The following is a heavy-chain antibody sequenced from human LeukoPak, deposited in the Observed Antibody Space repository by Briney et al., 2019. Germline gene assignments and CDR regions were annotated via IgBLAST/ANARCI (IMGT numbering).Heavy chain of an antibody. D-gene: IGHD3-22*01. Sequence: SETLSLTCTVSGGSISSYYWSWIRQPPGKGLEWIGYIYYSGSTDYNPSLKSRVTISVDTSKNQFSLKLSSVTAADTAVYYCARDNYDSSSYYMYNWFDPWGQGTLVTVSS. CDR1: GGSISSYY. J-gene: IGHJ5*02. V-gene: IGHV4-59*12. CDR2: IYYSGST. CDR3: ARDNYDSSSYYMYNWFDP.